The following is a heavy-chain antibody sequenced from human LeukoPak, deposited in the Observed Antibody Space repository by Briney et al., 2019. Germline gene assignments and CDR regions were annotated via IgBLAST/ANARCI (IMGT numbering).Heavy chain of an antibody. V-gene: IGHV4-34*01. J-gene: IGHJ4*02. CDR2: INHSGST. CDR1: GGSFSGYY. D-gene: IGHD2-2*01. CDR3: ARCRVVPAATDY. Sequence: PSETLSLTCAVYGGSFSGYYWSWIRQPPGKGLEWIGEINHSGSTNYNPSLKSRVTISVDTSKNQFSLKLSSVTAADTAVYYCARCRVVPAATDYWGQGTLVTVSS.